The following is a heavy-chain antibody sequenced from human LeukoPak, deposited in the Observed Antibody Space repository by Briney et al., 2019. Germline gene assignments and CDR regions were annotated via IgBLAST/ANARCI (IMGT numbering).Heavy chain of an antibody. J-gene: IGHJ4*02. V-gene: IGHV3-33*01. CDR1: GFTFSSFG. CDR2: MWYDGSSK. CDR3: ARGRPGGWWIDY. D-gene: IGHD6-19*01. Sequence: SGGSLRLSCAASGFTFSSFGMHWVRQAPGKGLEWVAVMWYDGSSKYYADSVKGRFTISRDNSKNTVYLQMNSLRAEDTAIYYCARGRPGGWWIDYWGQGTLVTVSS.